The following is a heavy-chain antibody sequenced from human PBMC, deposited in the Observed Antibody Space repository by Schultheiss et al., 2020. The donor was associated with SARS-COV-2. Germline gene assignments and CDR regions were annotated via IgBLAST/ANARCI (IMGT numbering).Heavy chain of an antibody. CDR2: ISYDGSNK. Sequence: GGSLRLSCAASGFTFSSYGMHWVRQAPGKGLEWVAVISYDGSNKYYADSVKGRFTISRDNSKKTLYLQMNSLRAEDTAVYYCARSFSGSYFLAMDVWGQGTTVTVSS. D-gene: IGHD1-26*01. CDR3: ARSFSGSYFLAMDV. CDR1: GFTFSSYG. J-gene: IGHJ6*02. V-gene: IGHV3-30*03.